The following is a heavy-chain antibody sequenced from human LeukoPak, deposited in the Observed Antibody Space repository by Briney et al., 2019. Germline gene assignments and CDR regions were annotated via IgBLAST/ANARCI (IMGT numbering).Heavy chain of an antibody. CDR2: SEGDDSTT. V-gene: IGHV3-74*03. Sequence: GGSLRLSCAASGFTIGRLWMHWVRQALGKGLVWVSRSEGDDSTTTYADSVKGRFTVSRDTAKNTLYLQMNSLRVEDTAVYYCAKLDWLDPWGQGTLVTVSP. J-gene: IGHJ5*02. CDR3: AKLDWLDP. CDR1: GFTIGRLW.